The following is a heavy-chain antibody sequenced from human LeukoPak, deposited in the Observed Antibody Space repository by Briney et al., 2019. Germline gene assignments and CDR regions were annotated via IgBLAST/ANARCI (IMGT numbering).Heavy chain of an antibody. D-gene: IGHD3-3*01. CDR2: IKSKTDGGTT. CDR3: TTLHYDFWSGYYHFDY. V-gene: IGHV3-15*01. J-gene: IGHJ4*02. CDR1: GFTFSSYW. Sequence: GGSLRLSCAASGFTFSSYWMSWVRQAPGKGLEWVGRIKSKTDGGTTDYAAPVKGRFTISRDDSKNTLYLQMNSLKTEDTAVYYCTTLHYDFWSGYYHFDYWGQGTLVTVSS.